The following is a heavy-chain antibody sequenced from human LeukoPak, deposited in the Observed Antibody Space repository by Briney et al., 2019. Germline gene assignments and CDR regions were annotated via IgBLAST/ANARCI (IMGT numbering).Heavy chain of an antibody. Sequence: GGSLRLSCAASGFSFSNSWMSWVRQAPGKGLEWLANIKQDGSEKYYVDSVKGRFTISRDNAKNSLYLQMNSLRAEDTAVYYCARNPYYYDSSGGYWGQGTLLTVSS. D-gene: IGHD3-22*01. CDR3: ARNPYYYDSSGGY. CDR2: IKQDGSEK. J-gene: IGHJ4*02. V-gene: IGHV3-7*01. CDR1: GFSFSNSW.